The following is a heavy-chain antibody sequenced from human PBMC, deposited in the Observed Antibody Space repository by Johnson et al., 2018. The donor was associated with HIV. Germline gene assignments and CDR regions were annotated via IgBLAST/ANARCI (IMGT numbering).Heavy chain of an antibody. Sequence: VQLVESGGGLVQTGGSLRLSCAASGFTVSTNSLIWVRQAPGKGLEWVSVIYSGADPVYADSVKGRFSFTRDESKNTVYLQMNSLRAEDTAIYFCARDKSKVTSAPDQEAFDIWGQGTMVTVSS. D-gene: IGHD6-13*01. CDR1: GFTVSTNS. CDR2: IYSGADP. CDR3: ARDKSKVTSAPDQEAFDI. V-gene: IGHV3-66*02. J-gene: IGHJ3*02.